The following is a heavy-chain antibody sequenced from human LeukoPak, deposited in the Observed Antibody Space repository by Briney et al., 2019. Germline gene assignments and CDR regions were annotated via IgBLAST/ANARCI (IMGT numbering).Heavy chain of an antibody. CDR3: ARDRSSATAPDAFDI. CDR1: GYTFTSYG. J-gene: IGHJ3*02. CDR2: ISAYNGNT. Sequence: ASVKVSCKASGYTFTSYGISWVRQAPGQGLEWMGWISAYNGNTNYAQKLQGRVTMTTDTSTSTAYMELRSLRSDDTAAYYCARDRSSATAPDAFDIWGQGTMVTVSS. V-gene: IGHV1-18*01. D-gene: IGHD6-19*01.